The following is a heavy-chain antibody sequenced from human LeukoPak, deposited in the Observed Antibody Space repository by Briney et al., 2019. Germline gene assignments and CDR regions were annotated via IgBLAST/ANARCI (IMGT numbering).Heavy chain of an antibody. D-gene: IGHD3-10*01. V-gene: IGHV4-59*01. CDR1: GGSISSYY. Sequence: SETLSLTCTVSGGSISSYYWSWIRQPPGKGLEWIGYIYYSGSTNYNPSPKSRVTISVDTSKNQFSLKLSSVTAADTAVYYCARGYGSGSYPPAYYGVDVWGKGTTVTVSS. CDR2: IYYSGST. CDR3: ARGYGSGSYPPAYYGVDV. J-gene: IGHJ6*04.